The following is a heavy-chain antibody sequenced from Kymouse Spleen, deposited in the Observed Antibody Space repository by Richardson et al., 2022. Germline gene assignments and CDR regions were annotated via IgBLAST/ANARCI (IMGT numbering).Heavy chain of an antibody. CDR2: IKSKTDGGTT. V-gene: IGHV3-15*01. CDR1: GFTFSNAW. J-gene: IGHJ6*02. CDR3: TTRYNWNFYYYYYYGMDV. D-gene: IGHD1-7*01. Sequence: EVQLVESGGGLVKPGGSLRLSCAASGFTFSNAWMSWVRQAPGKGLEWVGRIKSKTDGGTTDYAAPVKGRFTISRDDSKNTLYLQMNSLKTEDTAVYYCTTRYNWNFYYYYYYGMDVWGQGTTVTVSS.